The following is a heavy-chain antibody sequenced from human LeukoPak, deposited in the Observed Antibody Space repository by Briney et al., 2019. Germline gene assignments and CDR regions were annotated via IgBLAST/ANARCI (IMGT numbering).Heavy chain of an antibody. Sequence: QPGGSLRLSCAASGFTVSSNYMSWVRQAPGKGLEWVSVIYSGGSTYYADSVKGRFTISRDNSKNTLYLHMNSLRAEDTAVYYSAKSWFGELWKFDYWGQGTLVTVSS. V-gene: IGHV3-53*01. J-gene: IGHJ4*02. CDR3: AKSWFGELWKFDY. CDR1: GFTVSSNY. D-gene: IGHD3-10*01. CDR2: IYSGGST.